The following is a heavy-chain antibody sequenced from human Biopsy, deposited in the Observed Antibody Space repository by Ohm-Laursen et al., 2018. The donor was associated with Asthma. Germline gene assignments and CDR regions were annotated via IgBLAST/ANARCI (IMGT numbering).Heavy chain of an antibody. Sequence: SLRLSCSASGFTFSSYWMHWVRQAPGKGLVWVSRINSDGSSTSYADSVKGRFTISRDNAENTLYLQMNSLRAEDTAAYYCARVAYGDLTCFDPWGQGTLVNVSS. CDR1: GFTFSSYW. D-gene: IGHD4-17*01. V-gene: IGHV3-74*01. CDR3: ARVAYGDLTCFDP. CDR2: INSDGSST. J-gene: IGHJ5*02.